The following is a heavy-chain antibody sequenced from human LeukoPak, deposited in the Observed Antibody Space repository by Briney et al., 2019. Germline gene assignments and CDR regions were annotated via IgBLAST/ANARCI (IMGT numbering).Heavy chain of an antibody. CDR3: ATVGGLRDIVVVPAAPNFDY. CDR2: FDPEDGET. V-gene: IGHV1-24*01. Sequence: GASVKVSCKVSGYTLTELSMHGVRQAPGKGREWMGGFDPEDGETIYAQKFQGRVTMTEDTSTDTAYMELSSLRSEVTAVYYCATVGGLRDIVVVPAAPNFDYWGQGTLVTVSS. CDR1: GYTLTELS. D-gene: IGHD2-2*01. J-gene: IGHJ4*02.